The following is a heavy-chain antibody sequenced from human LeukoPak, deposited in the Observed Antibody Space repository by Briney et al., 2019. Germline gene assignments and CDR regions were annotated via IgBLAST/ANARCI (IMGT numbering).Heavy chain of an antibody. CDR3: ARIPVNCSGGSCYPNWFDP. V-gene: IGHV4-59*01. Sequence: KPSETLSLTCSVSGDSISSFYWGWIRQPPGKGLEWIGYIYYSGSTDYTPSLKSRVTISVDTSKNQFSLKLTSVTAADTAVYYCARIPVNCSGGSCYPNWFDPWGQGTMVTASS. J-gene: IGHJ5*02. CDR1: GDSISSFY. CDR2: IYYSGST. D-gene: IGHD2-15*01.